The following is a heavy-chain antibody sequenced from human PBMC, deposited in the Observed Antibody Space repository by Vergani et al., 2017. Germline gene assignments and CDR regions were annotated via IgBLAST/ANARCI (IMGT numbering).Heavy chain of an antibody. CDR3: ARADYDYVWGSYRKGGCYFDY. CDR1: GGSISSGGYY. D-gene: IGHD3-16*02. J-gene: IGHJ4*02. CDR2: IYYSGST. V-gene: IGHV4-31*03. Sequence: QVQLQESGPGLVKPSQTLSLTCTVSGGSISSGGYYWSWIRQHPGKGLEWIGYIYYSGSTYYNPSLKSRVTISVDTSKHQFSLKLSSVTAADTAVYYCARADYDYVWGSYRKGGCYFDYWGQGTLVTVSS.